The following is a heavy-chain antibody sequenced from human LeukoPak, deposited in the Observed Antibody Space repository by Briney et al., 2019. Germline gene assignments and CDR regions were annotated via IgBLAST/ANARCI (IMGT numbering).Heavy chain of an antibody. J-gene: IGHJ6*03. CDR3: ARLTGYDSSGLYYYYMDV. D-gene: IGHD3-22*01. V-gene: IGHV4-59*08. CDR2: IYYSGST. CDR1: GGSFSEYY. Sequence: SETLSLTCPVYGGSFSEYYWSWIRQPPGKGLEWIGYIYYSGSTNYNPSLKSRVTISVDTSKNQFSLKLSSVTAADTAVYYCARLTGYDSSGLYYYYMDVWGKGTTVTVSS.